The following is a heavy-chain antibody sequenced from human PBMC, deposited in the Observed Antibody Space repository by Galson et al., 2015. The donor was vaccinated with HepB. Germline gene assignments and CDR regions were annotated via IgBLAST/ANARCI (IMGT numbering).Heavy chain of an antibody. J-gene: IGHJ4*02. CDR2: IRSKTYGGTT. CDR1: GFTFGDYA. CDR3: AREEDCSGTSCRSV. Sequence: FLRLSCAASGFTFGDYAMSWFRQAPGKGLEWVGFIRSKTYGGTTEHAAAVKGRFTVSRDDSKSIAYLQMSSLRTGDTAVYYCAREEDCSGTSCRSVWGQGTLVTGSS. V-gene: IGHV3-49*03. D-gene: IGHD2-15*01.